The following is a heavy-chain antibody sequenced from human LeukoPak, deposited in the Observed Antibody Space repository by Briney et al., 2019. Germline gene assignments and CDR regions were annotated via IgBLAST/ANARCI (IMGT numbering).Heavy chain of an antibody. D-gene: IGHD1-26*01. CDR1: GFTFSSYA. J-gene: IGHJ4*02. CDR2: ISYDGSSK. V-gene: IGHV3-30*18. CDR3: AKGDWELGSTGYFDS. Sequence: GGSLRLSCAASGFTFSSYAMHWVRQAPGKGLEWVAVISYDGSSKYYADSVKGRFIISRDNSKNTLFVQMNRLRPEDTAVYYCAKGDWELGSTGYFDSWGQGTLVTVSS.